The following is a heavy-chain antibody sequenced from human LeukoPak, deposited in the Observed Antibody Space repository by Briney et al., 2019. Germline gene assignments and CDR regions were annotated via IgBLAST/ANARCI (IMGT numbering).Heavy chain of an antibody. Sequence: PGRSLRLSCAASGFTFSRYWMSWVRQAPGKGLEWVARIKQDGSEQNYVDSVKGRFTISRDNAKNSLYLQMNSLRAEDTALYYCARDVGTMVRGVRYYYYYYMDVWGKGTTVTVSS. CDR1: GFTFSRYW. CDR3: ARDVGTMVRGVRYYYYYYMDV. D-gene: IGHD3-10*01. CDR2: IKQDGSEQ. V-gene: IGHV3-7*03. J-gene: IGHJ6*03.